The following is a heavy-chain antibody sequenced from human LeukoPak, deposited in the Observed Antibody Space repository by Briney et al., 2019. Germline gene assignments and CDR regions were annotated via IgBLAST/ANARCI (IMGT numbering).Heavy chain of an antibody. CDR2: ISAYNGNT. J-gene: IGHJ3*02. CDR3: ALVDFDILTGHDAFDI. CDR1: GYTFASYG. V-gene: IGHV1-18*01. Sequence: ASVKVSCKASGYTFASYGSSWVRQAPGQGLEWMGWISAYNGNTNYAQKLQGRVTMTTDTSTSTAYMELRSLRSDDTAVYYCALVDFDILTGHDAFDIWGQGTMVTVSS. D-gene: IGHD3-9*01.